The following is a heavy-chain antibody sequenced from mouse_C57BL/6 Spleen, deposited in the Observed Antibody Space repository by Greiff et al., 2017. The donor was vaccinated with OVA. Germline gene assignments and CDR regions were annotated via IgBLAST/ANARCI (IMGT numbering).Heavy chain of an antibody. CDR3: AHITTVVASNAMDY. D-gene: IGHD1-1*01. Sequence: EVQVVESGPGLVKPSQSLSLTCSVTGYSITSGYYWNWIRQFPGNKLEWMGYISYDGSNNYNPSLKNRISITRDTSKNQFFLKLNSVTTEDTATYYCAHITTVVASNAMDYWGQGTSVTVSS. J-gene: IGHJ4*01. CDR1: GYSITSGYY. CDR2: ISYDGSN. V-gene: IGHV3-6*01.